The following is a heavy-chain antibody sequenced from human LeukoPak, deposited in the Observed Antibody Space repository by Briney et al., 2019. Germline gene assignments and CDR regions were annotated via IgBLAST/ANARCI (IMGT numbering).Heavy chain of an antibody. D-gene: IGHD1-14*01. CDR2: IAKDGSYK. CDR1: GFTFSGYG. CDR3: ARGPPLGPGDY. Sequence: PGGSLRLSCVVSGFTFSGYGMHWVRQAPGKGLEWEAVIAKDGSYKSYGDSVKGRVTISRDNSKNTLYLQMNSLRPEDTAVYFCARGPPLGPGDYWGQGTLVTVSS. J-gene: IGHJ4*02. V-gene: IGHV3-30*03.